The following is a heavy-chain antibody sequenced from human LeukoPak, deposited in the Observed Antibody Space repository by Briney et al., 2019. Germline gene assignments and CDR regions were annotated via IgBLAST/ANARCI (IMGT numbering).Heavy chain of an antibody. Sequence: ASVKVSCKVSGYTLSEISMYWVRQAPGKGLEWMGGIDREDGQTIYAQKFQGRVTMTEDTSTDTAYMEVSRLTSEDTAFYYCATVGYSYGAFDYQGQGTLVTVSS. CDR1: GYTLSEIS. CDR2: IDREDGQT. V-gene: IGHV1-24*01. D-gene: IGHD5-18*01. CDR3: ATVGYSYGAFDY. J-gene: IGHJ4*02.